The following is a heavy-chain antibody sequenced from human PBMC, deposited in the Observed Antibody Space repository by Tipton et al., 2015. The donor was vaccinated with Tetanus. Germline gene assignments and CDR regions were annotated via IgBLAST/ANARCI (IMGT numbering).Heavy chain of an antibody. CDR1: GFTSESHY. CDR2: INPDGRRT. Sequence: FLRLSCAASGFTSESHYMHWVRQTPGKGLLWISRINPDGRRTNYADSVKGRFTISRDNAKNTVYLQMNSLSADDTAVYYCGKQNGGRWVVDHWGQGTLVTVSS. V-gene: IGHV3-74*01. D-gene: IGHD4-23*01. CDR3: GKQNGGRWVVDH. J-gene: IGHJ4*02.